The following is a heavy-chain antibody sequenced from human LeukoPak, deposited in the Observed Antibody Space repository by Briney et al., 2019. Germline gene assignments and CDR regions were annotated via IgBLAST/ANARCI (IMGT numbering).Heavy chain of an antibody. Sequence: PGGSLRLSCATSGFTFRSYSMNWVRQAPGKGLEWVSPITTSSSYIYYAGSVKGRFTISRDDAKNSLYLQMNSLRAADTALYYCATDIVGAPGYWGQGTLVTVSS. CDR1: GFTFRSYS. D-gene: IGHD1-26*01. V-gene: IGHV3-21*01. J-gene: IGHJ4*02. CDR3: ATDIVGAPGY. CDR2: ITTSSSYI.